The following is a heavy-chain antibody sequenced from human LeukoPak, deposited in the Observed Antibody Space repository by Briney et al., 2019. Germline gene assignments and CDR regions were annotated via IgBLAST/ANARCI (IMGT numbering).Heavy chain of an antibody. CDR3: ARSVTIFGVAGDAFDP. CDR2: IHPTDGST. D-gene: IGHD3-3*01. Sequence: GASVKVSCKTSGYTFSTYYMHWVRQAPGQGLEWLGIIHPTDGSTSYTQKLQGRVTMTTDTSTSTAYMELRSLRSDDTAVYYCARSVTIFGVAGDAFDPWGQGTLVTVSS. J-gene: IGHJ5*02. CDR1: GYTFSTYY. V-gene: IGHV1-46*01.